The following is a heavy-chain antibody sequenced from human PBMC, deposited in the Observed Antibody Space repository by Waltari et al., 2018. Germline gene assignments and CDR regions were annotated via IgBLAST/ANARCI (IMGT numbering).Heavy chain of an antibody. V-gene: IGHV3-23*01. D-gene: IGHD3-22*01. CDR3: AKAHFYDNSGYMEN. Sequence: EVQVLESGGGLVQPGGSRRLTCTASGVIFNTYAINWVLQAPGKGLEWVSGINGYGDKTYYADSVRGRFTLSRDNSRNTLSLQMNSLRAEDTAVYYCAKAHFYDNSGYMENWGQGTLVTVSS. CDR1: GVIFNTYA. CDR2: INGYGDKT. J-gene: IGHJ4*02.